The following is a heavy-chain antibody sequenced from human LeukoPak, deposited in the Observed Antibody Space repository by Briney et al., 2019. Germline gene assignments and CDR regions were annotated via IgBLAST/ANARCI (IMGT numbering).Heavy chain of an antibody. Sequence: SETLSLTCTVSGYSISSGYYWGWIRQPPGKGLEWIGSIYHSGSTYYNPSLKSRVTISVDTSKNQFSLKLSSVTAADTAMYYCGSLYRSSTSCYPAFDIWGQGTMVTVSS. J-gene: IGHJ3*02. CDR3: GSLYRSSTSCYPAFDI. CDR2: IYHSGST. V-gene: IGHV4-38-2*02. D-gene: IGHD2-2*01. CDR1: GYSISSGYY.